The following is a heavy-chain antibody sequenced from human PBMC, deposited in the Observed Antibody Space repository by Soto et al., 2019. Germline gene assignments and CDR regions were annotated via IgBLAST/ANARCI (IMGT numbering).Heavy chain of an antibody. Sequence: GGSPRISCVGSGFTFSRYAMSWVRQAPGKGLEWVSAISGSGDSAHYADSVKGRFTISRDNSKNTLYLQMNSLRADDTAVYYCAKDLMVRSYWGLGTLVTVSS. V-gene: IGHV3-23*01. J-gene: IGHJ4*02. D-gene: IGHD3-10*01. CDR2: ISGSGDSA. CDR1: GFTFSRYA. CDR3: AKDLMVRSY.